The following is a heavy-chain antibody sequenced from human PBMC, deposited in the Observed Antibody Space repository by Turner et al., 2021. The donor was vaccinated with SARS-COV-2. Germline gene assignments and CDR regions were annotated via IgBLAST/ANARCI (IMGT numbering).Heavy chain of an antibody. V-gene: IGHV4-39*01. CDR3: VTSVRRSGYFQR. CDR1: AVSITSNSHY. J-gene: IGHJ1*01. CDR2: TYYPGGS. Sequence: QLLVQESGPALVKPSETLSLPCTVSAVSITSNSHYWGWVRQPPGKGLEWIGITYYPGGSYYNPSLRGGVTISVDPSQNQFSLILRSVTAADTAVYYCVTSVRRSGYFQRWGQGSLVSVSS.